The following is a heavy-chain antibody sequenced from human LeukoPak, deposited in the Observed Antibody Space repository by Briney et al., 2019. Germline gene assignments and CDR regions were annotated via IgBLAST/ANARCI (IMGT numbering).Heavy chain of an antibody. J-gene: IGHJ5*02. Sequence: GGSLRLSCAASGFILSDSAIHWVRQASGKGLEWVGLIDRPAKSYATAYGASVGGRFTISRDDSKNTAYLQMESVKTEDTALYYYNRDRGTYNWLDPWGQGTLVTVSS. CDR2: IDRPAKSYAT. CDR3: NRDRGTYNWLDP. V-gene: IGHV3-73*01. D-gene: IGHD1-1*01. CDR1: GFILSDSA.